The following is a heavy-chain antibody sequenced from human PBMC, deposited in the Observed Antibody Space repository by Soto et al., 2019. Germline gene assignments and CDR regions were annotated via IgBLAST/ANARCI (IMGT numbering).Heavy chain of an antibody. CDR2: ISGRGGNT. CDR1: GLPFTSYA. J-gene: IGHJ3*02. Sequence: EVQLLESGEAWVQLGGSLSPSCAPSGLPFTSYAMTWVGQPPGKGWEWVSAISGRGGNTYYADSVKGRFTISRDNSKNTLYLQMNSLRAEDTAVYYCAKEGSSRGGAFDIWGQGTMVTVSS. V-gene: IGHV3-23*01. CDR3: AKEGSSRGGAFDI. D-gene: IGHD6-13*01.